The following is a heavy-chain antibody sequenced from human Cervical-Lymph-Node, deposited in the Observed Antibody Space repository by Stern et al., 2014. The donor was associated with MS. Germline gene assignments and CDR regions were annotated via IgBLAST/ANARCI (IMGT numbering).Heavy chain of an antibody. V-gene: IGHV5-51*01. CDR2: VYPGDSDT. CDR1: GYSFTSYW. D-gene: IGHD6-19*01. J-gene: IGHJ5*02. Sequence: EVQLVESGAEMKKPGESLKISCKASGYSFTSYWIAWVRQIPGKGLEWMGIVYPGDSDTRYNWAFQGQITISADKSTNTAYLQWNSLQASDSGIYYCARQSSTGWSAFDPWGRGTPVTVSS. CDR3: ARQSSTGWSAFDP.